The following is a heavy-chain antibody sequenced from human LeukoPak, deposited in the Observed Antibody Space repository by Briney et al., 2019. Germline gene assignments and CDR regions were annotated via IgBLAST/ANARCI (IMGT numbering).Heavy chain of an antibody. CDR2: ISSSSSYI. CDR3: ARDRALYDSRRGYYYTEDDY. CDR1: GFTFSSYS. D-gene: IGHD3-22*01. J-gene: IGHJ4*02. V-gene: IGHV3-21*01. Sequence: KPGGSLRLSCAASGFTFSSYSMNWVRQAPGKGLEWVSSISSSSSYIYYADSVKGRFTISRDNAKNSLYLQMNSLRAEDTAVYYCARDRALYDSRRGYYYTEDDYWGQGTLVTVSS.